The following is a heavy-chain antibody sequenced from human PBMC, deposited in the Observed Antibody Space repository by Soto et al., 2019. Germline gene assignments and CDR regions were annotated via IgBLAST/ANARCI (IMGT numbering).Heavy chain of an antibody. D-gene: IGHD6-13*01. CDR1: GFTFSSYA. CDR3: ATRTGSWSFDS. Sequence: EVPLLESGGGLVQPGGSLRLSCAASGFTFSSYAMSWVRQAPGKGLEWVSAISGSGGSTYYADSVKGRFTFSRDNSRNTLSLQVNSLRAEDTAVYYCATRTGSWSFDSWGAGTLVTVSS. J-gene: IGHJ4*02. V-gene: IGHV3-23*01. CDR2: ISGSGGST.